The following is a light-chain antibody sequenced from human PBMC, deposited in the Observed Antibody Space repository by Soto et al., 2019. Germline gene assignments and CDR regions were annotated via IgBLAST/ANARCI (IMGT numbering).Light chain of an antibody. V-gene: IGLV2-14*03. J-gene: IGLJ1*01. Sequence: QSALTQPASVSGSPGQSITISCTGSSSDVGGYNYVSWYQQHPGKAPKVMIYDVGYRPSGVSNRFSGSKSGNTASLTISGLHAEDEADYYCTSYTTTSTYVFGTGTKVTVL. CDR1: SSDVGGYNY. CDR3: TSYTTTSTYV. CDR2: DVG.